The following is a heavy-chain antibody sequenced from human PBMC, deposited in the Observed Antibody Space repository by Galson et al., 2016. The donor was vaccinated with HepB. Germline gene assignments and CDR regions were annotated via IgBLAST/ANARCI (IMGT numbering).Heavy chain of an antibody. V-gene: IGHV3-23*01. CDR3: AKGQVGATPGDH. CDR1: GFTFSSFG. CDR2: ISITDGRA. D-gene: IGHD1-26*01. J-gene: IGHJ4*02. Sequence: SLRLSCAASGFTFSSFGMTWVRQAPGKGLGWVSAISITDGRAYYADSVKGRFTISRDNSKNTLYLQMNNLRADDTAVYYCAKGQVGATPGDHWGQGTLVTVSS.